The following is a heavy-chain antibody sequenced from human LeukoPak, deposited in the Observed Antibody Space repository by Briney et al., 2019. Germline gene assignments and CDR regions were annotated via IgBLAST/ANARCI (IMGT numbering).Heavy chain of an antibody. Sequence: PTASLSLTCTLSGGSISSSSYYWAWIRQPPGKGLEWITRIYYGGSTYYNPSLKSRVTISVDTSKNQFSLKLSFVTAADTAVYYCARHPIVVVTAAIRDNSMFDYWGQGTLVPVSS. V-gene: IGHV4-39*01. CDR1: GGSISSSSYY. J-gene: IGHJ4*02. D-gene: IGHD2-2*01. CDR3: ARHPIVVVTAAIRDNSMFDY. CDR2: IYYGGST.